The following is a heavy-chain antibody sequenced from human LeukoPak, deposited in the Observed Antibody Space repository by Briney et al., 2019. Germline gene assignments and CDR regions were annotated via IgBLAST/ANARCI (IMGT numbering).Heavy chain of an antibody. CDR2: ISSSSSYI. CDR3: ARDQLVGNAFDI. J-gene: IGHJ3*02. Sequence: KPGGSLRLSCAASGFTFSSYSMNWVRQAPGKGLVWVSSISSSSSYIYYADSVKGRFTISRDNAKNSLYLQMNSLRAEDTAVYYCARDQLVGNAFDIWGQGTMVTVSS. V-gene: IGHV3-21*01. D-gene: IGHD1-26*01. CDR1: GFTFSSYS.